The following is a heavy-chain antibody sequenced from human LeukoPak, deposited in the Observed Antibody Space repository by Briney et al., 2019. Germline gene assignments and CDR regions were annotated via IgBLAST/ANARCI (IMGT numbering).Heavy chain of an antibody. D-gene: IGHD3-9*01. J-gene: IGHJ6*03. CDR1: GGTFSSYA. CDR3: ASSGYDISTGYYTPYYYYMDV. CDR2: IIPIFGTA. Sequence: ASVKVSCKASGGTFSSYAISWVRQAPGQGLEWMGGIIPIFGTANYAQKFQGRVTITTDESTSTAYMELSSLRSEDTAVYYCASSGYDISTGYYTPYYYYMDVWGKGTTVTVSS. V-gene: IGHV1-69*05.